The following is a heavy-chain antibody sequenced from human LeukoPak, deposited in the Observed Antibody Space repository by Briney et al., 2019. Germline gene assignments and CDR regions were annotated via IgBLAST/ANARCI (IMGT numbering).Heavy chain of an antibody. CDR2: IRSSGSTI. J-gene: IGHJ6*04. V-gene: IGHV3-48*03. Sequence: GGSLRLSCAASGFTFSSYEMNWVRQAPGKGLEWVSYIRSSGSTIYYADSVKGRFTISRDNAKNSLYLQMNSLRAEDTAVYYCATLGYCSGGSCYWYGMDVWGKGTTVTVSS. D-gene: IGHD2-15*01. CDR1: GFTFSSYE. CDR3: ATLGYCSGGSCYWYGMDV.